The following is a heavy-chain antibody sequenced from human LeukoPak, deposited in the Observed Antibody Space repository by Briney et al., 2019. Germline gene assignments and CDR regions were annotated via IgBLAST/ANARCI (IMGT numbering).Heavy chain of an antibody. D-gene: IGHD5-18*01. CDR1: GVTFSSFA. J-gene: IGHJ4*02. CDR3: VNRGYNYAYEY. V-gene: IGHV3-64D*06. CDR2: ISSTGGTT. Sequence: GGSLRLSCSASGVTFSSFAMHWVRQAPGKGLEYVSGISSTGGTTDYADSVRGRFTISRDNSKNTLYLQMSSLRTEDTAVYFCVNRGYNYAYEYWGQGTLVTVSS.